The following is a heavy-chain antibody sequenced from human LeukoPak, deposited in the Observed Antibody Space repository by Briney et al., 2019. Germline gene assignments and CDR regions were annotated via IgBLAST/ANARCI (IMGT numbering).Heavy chain of an antibody. D-gene: IGHD2-2*01. V-gene: IGHV4-4*07. J-gene: IGHJ3*02. CDR3: ARGRYCTATTCDAGGDAFDI. CDR1: GGSISNYY. Sequence: SETLSLTCTVSGGSISNYYWSWIRQPAGKGLEWIGRIYPRGSTTYSSSLKSRVTMSANTSKNHFSLNLTSLTAADTAVYYCARGRYCTATTCDAGGDAFDIWGQGTMVTVSS. CDR2: IYPRGST.